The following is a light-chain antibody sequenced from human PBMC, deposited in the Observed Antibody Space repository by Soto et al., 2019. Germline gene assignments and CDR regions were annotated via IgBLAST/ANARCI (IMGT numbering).Light chain of an antibody. CDR1: SGSVSTTDS. J-gene: IGLJ3*02. Sequence: QTVVTQEPSFSVSPGGTVTLTCGLSSGSVSTTDSPSWYQQTPGQAPRTLMYSTNIRSSGVPDRFSGSILGNKAALTIAGAQADDESYYYCVLYMGSGISVFGGGTKLTVL. V-gene: IGLV8-61*01. CDR2: STN. CDR3: VLYMGSGISV.